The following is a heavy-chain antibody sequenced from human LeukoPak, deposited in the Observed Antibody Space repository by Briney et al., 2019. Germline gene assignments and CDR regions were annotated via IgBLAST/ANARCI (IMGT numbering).Heavy chain of an antibody. Sequence: GGSLRLSCAASGFTFSSYAMIWVRQAPGKGLEWVSAISCSGGSTYYADSVKGRFTISRDNSKNTLYLQMNSLRAEDTAVYYCAKSPVLAPFDIWGQGTMVTVSS. D-gene: IGHD6-6*01. V-gene: IGHV3-23*01. CDR1: GFTFSSYA. CDR3: AKSPVLAPFDI. CDR2: ISCSGGST. J-gene: IGHJ3*02.